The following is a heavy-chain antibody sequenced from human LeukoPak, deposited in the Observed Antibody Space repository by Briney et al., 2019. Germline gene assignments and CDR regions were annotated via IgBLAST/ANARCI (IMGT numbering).Heavy chain of an antibody. CDR1: GFTFSSYW. V-gene: IGHV3-74*01. D-gene: IGHD3-3*01. CDR2: INTDGSST. CDR3: ARDFSAAAGIDY. Sequence: GGSLRLSCAASGFTFSSYWMHWVRQAPGKGLVWVSRINTDGSSTSYADSVKGRFTISRDNAKNTLYLQMNSLRAEDTAVYYCARDFSAAAGIDYWGQGTLVTVS. J-gene: IGHJ4*02.